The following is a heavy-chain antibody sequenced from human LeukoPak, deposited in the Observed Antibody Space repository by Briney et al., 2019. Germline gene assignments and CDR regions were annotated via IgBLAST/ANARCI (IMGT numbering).Heavy chain of an antibody. CDR3: AGSRGVYSAVYFDY. CDR1: RGSLSTYY. CDR2: IYYSGSS. J-gene: IGHJ4*02. V-gene: IGHV4-59*01. D-gene: IGHD3-10*01. Sequence: SETLSLTCTVSRGSLSTYYWSWIRQPPGKGLEWIGYIYYSGSSNYNPSLKSRVTISVDTSKHQFSLKLSSVSAADTAVYCCAGSRGVYSAVYFDYWGEGTPGTVSS.